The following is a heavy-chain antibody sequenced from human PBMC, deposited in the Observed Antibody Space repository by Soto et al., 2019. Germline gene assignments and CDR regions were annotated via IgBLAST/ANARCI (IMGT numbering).Heavy chain of an antibody. V-gene: IGHV1-69*13. D-gene: IGHD3-3*01. J-gene: IGHJ6*02. CDR3: ARDVKRWDFWSGYYRDYYYYGMDV. CDR1: GGTFSSYA. CDR2: IIPIFGTA. Sequence: SVKVSCKASGGTFSSYAISWVRQAPGQGLEWMGGIIPIFGTANYAQKFQGRVTIIADESTSTAYMELSSLRSEDTAVYYCARDVKRWDFWSGYYRDYYYYGMDVWGQGTTVTVSS.